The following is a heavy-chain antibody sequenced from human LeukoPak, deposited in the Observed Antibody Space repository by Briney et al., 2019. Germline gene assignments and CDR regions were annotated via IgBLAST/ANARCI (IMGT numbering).Heavy chain of an antibody. J-gene: IGHJ4*02. CDR2: ISYDASNK. D-gene: IGHD5-24*01. V-gene: IGHV3-30*18. CDR3: AKVGDGYNNFDY. CDR1: RFTFRSYG. Sequence: GRSLRLSCAASRFTFRSYGMHWVRQAPGKGLEWVAVISYDASNKYYADSVKGRFTISRDNSKNTVYLQMNSLRAEDTAVYYCAKVGDGYNNFDYWGQGTLVTVSS.